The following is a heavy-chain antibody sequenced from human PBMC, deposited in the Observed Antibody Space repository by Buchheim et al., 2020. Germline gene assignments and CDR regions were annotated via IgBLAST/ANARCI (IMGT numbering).Heavy chain of an antibody. CDR2: ISISGKT. CDR3: AKEIRPNDY. Sequence: EVQLLESGGGLVQPGGSLRLSCAASGLTFNNCAMSWVRQAPGKGLEWVSSISISGKTYYADSVKGRFTVSRDNSKNTLYLQMHSLRADDTAIYYCAKEIRPNDYWGQGTL. V-gene: IGHV3-23*01. CDR1: GLTFNNCA. D-gene: IGHD4-17*01. J-gene: IGHJ4*02.